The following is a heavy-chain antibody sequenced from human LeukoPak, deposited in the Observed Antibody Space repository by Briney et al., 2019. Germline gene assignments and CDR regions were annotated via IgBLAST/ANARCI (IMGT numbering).Heavy chain of an antibody. CDR3: ATELRSGYFDY. Sequence: ASVKVSCKVSGYTLSEFSMHWVRQAPGKGLEWMGGFDPGDDERVYAQKFQGRVTMTEDTSTDTAYMELSSLRSEDTAIYYCATELRSGYFDYWGQGTLVTVSS. V-gene: IGHV1-24*01. CDR1: GYTLSEFS. D-gene: IGHD3-22*01. J-gene: IGHJ4*02. CDR2: FDPGDDER.